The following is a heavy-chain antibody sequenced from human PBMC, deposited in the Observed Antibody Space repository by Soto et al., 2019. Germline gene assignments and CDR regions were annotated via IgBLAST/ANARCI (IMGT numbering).Heavy chain of an antibody. CDR3: ASTPQDYYDNSGHDKLFDY. Sequence: QVQLVQSGAEVKKPGASVKVSCKASGYTFTSYGISWVRQAPGQGLEWMGWISAYNGNTNYAQKLQGRVTMPTDTSTSTVYMELSSQRYDDKAVYYCASTPQDYYDNSGHDKLFDYWGQGTLVTVSS. V-gene: IGHV1-18*04. CDR1: GYTFTSYG. J-gene: IGHJ4*02. CDR2: ISAYNGNT. D-gene: IGHD3-22*01.